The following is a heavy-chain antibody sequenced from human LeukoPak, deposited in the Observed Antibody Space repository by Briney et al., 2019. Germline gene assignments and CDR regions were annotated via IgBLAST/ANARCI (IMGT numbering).Heavy chain of an antibody. CDR3: AKDRRTTVVPPDYFDY. D-gene: IGHD4-23*01. CDR1: GFTFSSYG. J-gene: IGHJ4*02. V-gene: IGHV3-30*18. Sequence: PGGSLRLSCAASGFTFSSYGMHWVRQAPGKGLEWVAVISYDGSNKYYADSVKGRFTISRDNSKNTLYLQMNSLRAEDTAVYYCAKDRRTTVVPPDYFDYWGQGTLVTVSS. CDR2: ISYDGSNK.